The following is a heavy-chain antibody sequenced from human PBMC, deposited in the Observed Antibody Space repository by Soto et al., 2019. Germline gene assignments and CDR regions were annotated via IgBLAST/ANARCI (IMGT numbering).Heavy chain of an antibody. CDR3: ASLYGDSYVDY. V-gene: IGHV3-23*01. D-gene: IGHD4-17*01. J-gene: IGHJ4*02. CDR2: ISGSGGST. Sequence: VGSLRLSCAASGFTFSSYAMSWVRQAPGKGLEWVSAISGSGGSTYYADSVKGRFIISRDNSKNTPYLQMNSLRAEDTAVYYCASLYGDSYVDYWGQGTLVTVSS. CDR1: GFTFSSYA.